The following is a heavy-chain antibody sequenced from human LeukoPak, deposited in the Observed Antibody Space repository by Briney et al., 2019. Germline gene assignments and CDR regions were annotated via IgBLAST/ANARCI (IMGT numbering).Heavy chain of an antibody. CDR3: ARGDYGDYGGDY. CDR2: ISSSSSYI. Sequence: GGSLRLSCAASGFTFSSYSMNWVCQAPGKGLEWVSSISSSSSYIYYADSVKGRFTISRDSAKNSLYLQMNSLRAEDTAVYYCARGDYGDYGGDYWGQGTLVTVSS. V-gene: IGHV3-21*01. J-gene: IGHJ4*02. CDR1: GFTFSSYS. D-gene: IGHD4-17*01.